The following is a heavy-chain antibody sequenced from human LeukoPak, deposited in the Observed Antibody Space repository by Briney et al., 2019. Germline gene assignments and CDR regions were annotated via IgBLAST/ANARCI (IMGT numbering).Heavy chain of an antibody. J-gene: IGHJ4*02. Sequence: ATVKVSCRTSGFTFTGYYVHWIRQAPGQGLEWMGRINPNSGETIYAERFQGRVTMTRDTSISTAYMELSSLRSDVTAVYYCARDLVGGIWSAGFWGQGSLVTVSS. CDR2: INPNSGET. CDR3: ARDLVGGIWSAGF. V-gene: IGHV1-2*06. D-gene: IGHD3-3*01. CDR1: GFTFTGYY.